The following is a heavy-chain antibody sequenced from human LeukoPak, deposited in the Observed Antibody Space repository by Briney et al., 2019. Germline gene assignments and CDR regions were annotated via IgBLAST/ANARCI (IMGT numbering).Heavy chain of an antibody. CDR3: ARLVRVVVPAANTHFDY. CDR2: ISYDGSNK. D-gene: IGHD2-2*01. V-gene: IGHV3-30*04. Sequence: PGGSLSLSCAASGFTFSSYAMHWVRQAAGKGLEWVAVISYDGSNKYYADSVKGRFTISRDNSKNTLYLQMNSLRAEDTAVYYCARLVRVVVPAANTHFDYWGQGTLVTVSS. CDR1: GFTFSSYA. J-gene: IGHJ4*02.